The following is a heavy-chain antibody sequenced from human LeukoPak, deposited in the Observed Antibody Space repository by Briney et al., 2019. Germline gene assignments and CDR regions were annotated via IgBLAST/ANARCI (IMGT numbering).Heavy chain of an antibody. V-gene: IGHV4-4*07. D-gene: IGHD1-26*01. CDR3: ARDLKWSYGTEY. CDR1: GGSISDYY. J-gene: IGHJ4*02. Sequence: SETLSLTCTVSGGSISDYYWSLIRQPAGKGLEWIGHIYTSASGSTNYNPSLKSRVTMSVDTSKNQLSLRLSSVTAADTAVYYCARDLKWSYGTEYWGQGTLVTVSS. CDR2: IYTSASGST.